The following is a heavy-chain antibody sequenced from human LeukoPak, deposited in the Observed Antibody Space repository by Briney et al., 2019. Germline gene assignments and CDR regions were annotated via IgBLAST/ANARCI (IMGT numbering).Heavy chain of an antibody. Sequence: GGSLRLSCAASGFTLSDYYMSWIRQAPGKGLEWVSYISSSGSTIYYADSVKGRFTISRDNAKNSLYLQMNSLRAEDTAVYYCAREFYYGSGSFFDYWGQGTLVTVSS. CDR2: ISSSGSTI. CDR3: AREFYYGSGSFFDY. V-gene: IGHV3-11*01. CDR1: GFTLSDYY. J-gene: IGHJ4*02. D-gene: IGHD3-10*01.